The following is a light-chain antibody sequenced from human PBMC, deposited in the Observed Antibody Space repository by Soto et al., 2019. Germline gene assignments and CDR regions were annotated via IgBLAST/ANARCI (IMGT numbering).Light chain of an antibody. J-gene: IGKJ5*01. CDR1: QGISSW. CDR2: AAS. V-gene: IGKV1-12*01. Sequence: DIQMTQSPSSVSASVGDRVTITCRASQGISSWLDWYQQKPGKAPKLLIYAASSLQSGVPSRFSGSGSGTDFTLTISSLQPGDFATYYCHQANSFPITFGLGTRLEI. CDR3: HQANSFPIT.